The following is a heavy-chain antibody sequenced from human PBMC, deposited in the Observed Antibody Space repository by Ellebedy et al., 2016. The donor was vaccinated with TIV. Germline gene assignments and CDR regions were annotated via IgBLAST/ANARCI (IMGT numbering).Heavy chain of an antibody. Sequence: SETLSLXXAVYGESFTDYYWTWIRQPPGQGLEWIGEINHGGTTNYNPSLESRVTISVDTSNNQFSLGLTSVTAADTAVYFCARGVEEADFWSGYYNDYWGQGILVTVSS. J-gene: IGHJ4*02. CDR3: ARGVEEADFWSGYYNDY. V-gene: IGHV4-34*01. D-gene: IGHD3-3*01. CDR1: GESFTDYY. CDR2: INHGGTT.